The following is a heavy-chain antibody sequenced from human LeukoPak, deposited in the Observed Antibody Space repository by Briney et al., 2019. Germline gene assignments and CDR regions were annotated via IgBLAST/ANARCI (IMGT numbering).Heavy chain of an antibody. CDR2: IYTSGST. J-gene: IGHJ3*02. D-gene: IGHD3-22*01. V-gene: IGHV4-61*02. CDR3: ARVPNGYYYDSSGYYKTSGAFDI. Sequence: SETLSLTCTVSGGSISSSSYYWSWIRQPAGKGLEWIGRIYTSGSTNYNPSLKSRVTMSVDTSKNQFSLKLSSVTAADTAVYYCARVPNGYYYDSSGYYKTSGAFDIWGQGTMVTVSS. CDR1: GGSISSSSYY.